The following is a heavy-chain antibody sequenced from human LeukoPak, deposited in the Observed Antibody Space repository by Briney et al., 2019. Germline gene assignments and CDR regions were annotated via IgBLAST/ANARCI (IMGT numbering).Heavy chain of an antibody. CDR2: IYYSGST. Sequence: SETLSLTCTVSGGSISSYYWSWIRQPPGKGLEWIGYIYYSGSTNYNPSLKSRVTISVDTSKNQFSLKLSSVTAADTAVYYCARFLDIVAFDYWGQGTLVTVSS. V-gene: IGHV4-59*01. J-gene: IGHJ4*02. CDR1: GGSISSYY. D-gene: IGHD2-21*01. CDR3: ARFLDIVAFDY.